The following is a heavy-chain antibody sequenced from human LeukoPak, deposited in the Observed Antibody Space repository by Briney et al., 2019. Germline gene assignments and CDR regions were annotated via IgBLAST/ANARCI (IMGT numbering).Heavy chain of an antibody. J-gene: IGHJ3*02. CDR2: ISTYNDNT. CDR3: AREKSPFAFDI. Sequence: ASVKVSCKASGYTSTNYVISWVRQAPGQGLEWMGWISTYNDNTNYAQSLQGRVTMTTDTSTRTAYMELRSLTSDDTAVYYCAREKSPFAFDIWGQGTMVTVSS. CDR1: GYTSTNYV. V-gene: IGHV1-18*01.